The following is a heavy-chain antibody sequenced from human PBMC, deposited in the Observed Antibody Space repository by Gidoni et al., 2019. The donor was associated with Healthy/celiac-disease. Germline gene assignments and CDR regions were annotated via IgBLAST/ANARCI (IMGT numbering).Heavy chain of an antibody. J-gene: IGHJ3*02. V-gene: IGHV4-59*01. CDR3: ARRGHAFDI. Sequence: RPGKGLEWIGYIYYSGSTNYNPSLKSRVTISVDTSKNQFSLKLSSVTAADTAVYYCARRGHAFDIWGQGTMVTVSS. D-gene: IGHD3-16*01. CDR2: IYYSGST.